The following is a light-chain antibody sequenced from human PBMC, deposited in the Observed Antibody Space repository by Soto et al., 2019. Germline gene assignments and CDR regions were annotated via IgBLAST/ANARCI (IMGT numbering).Light chain of an antibody. J-gene: IGKJ2*01. V-gene: IGKV1-5*01. CDR2: DAS. Sequence: DTQMTQSPSTLSASVGDRVTITCRASQTISNWLAWYQQEPGKAPKLLIYDASSLRSGVPSRFSGSGFATDFTLTISSLQPDDFATYYCQQYSIYPYTFGQGTKLEIK. CDR1: QTISNW. CDR3: QQYSIYPYT.